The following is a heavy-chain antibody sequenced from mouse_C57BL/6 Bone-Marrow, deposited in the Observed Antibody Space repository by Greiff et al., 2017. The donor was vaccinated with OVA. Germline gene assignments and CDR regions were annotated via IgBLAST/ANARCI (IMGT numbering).Heavy chain of an antibody. CDR2: INPSNGGT. V-gene: IGHV1-53*01. CDR3: ARFYGYASAWFAY. J-gene: IGHJ3*01. Sequence: QVQLQQPGTELVKPGASVKLSCKASGYTFTSYWMHWVKQRPGQGLEWIGNINPSNGGTNYNEKFKSKATLTVDKSSSTAYRQLSSLTSEDAAVYYCARFYGYASAWFAYWGQGTLVTVSA. D-gene: IGHD2-2*01. CDR1: GYTFTSYW.